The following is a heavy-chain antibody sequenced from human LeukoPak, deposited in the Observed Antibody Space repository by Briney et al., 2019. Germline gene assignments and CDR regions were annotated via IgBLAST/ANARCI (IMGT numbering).Heavy chain of an antibody. J-gene: IGHJ6*02. CDR2: INPNSGGT. D-gene: IGHD7-27*01. CDR1: GYTFTGYY. CDR3: ARPSGDRYYYYGRDV. Sequence: GASVKVSCKASGYTFTGYYMDWVRQAPGQGLEWMGWINPNSGGTNYAQKFQGRVTMTRDTSISTAYMELSRLRSDDTAVYYCARPSGDRYYYYGRDVWGQGTTVTVSS. V-gene: IGHV1-2*02.